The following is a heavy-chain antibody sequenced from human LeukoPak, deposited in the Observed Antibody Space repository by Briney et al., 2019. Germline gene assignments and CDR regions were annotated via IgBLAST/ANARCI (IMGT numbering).Heavy chain of an antibody. Sequence: GGSLRLSCAASGFTFSSYGMHWVRQAPGNGLEWVAVISYDGSNKYYADSVKGRFTISRDNSKNTLYLQMNSLRAEDTAVYYCAKDQGGTLWFDYWGQGTLVTVSS. CDR2: ISYDGSNK. J-gene: IGHJ4*02. CDR3: AKDQGGTLWFDY. V-gene: IGHV3-30*18. D-gene: IGHD5-18*01. CDR1: GFTFSSYG.